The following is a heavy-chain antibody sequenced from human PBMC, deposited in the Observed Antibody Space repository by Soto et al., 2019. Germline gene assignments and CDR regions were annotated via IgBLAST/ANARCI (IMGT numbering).Heavy chain of an antibody. CDR3: ARLAGPDDY. CDR2: INRIIGIA. V-gene: IGHV1-3*01. J-gene: IGHJ4*02. D-gene: IGHD3-3*02. CDR1: GYTHSKYA. Sequence: ASVKVSCKASGYTHSKYAMHWVRQAPGQGLEWMGRINRIIGIAAYSQKFQGRVTITRDTSASTTFMELSSLKSEDTAVYYCARLAGPDDYWGQG.